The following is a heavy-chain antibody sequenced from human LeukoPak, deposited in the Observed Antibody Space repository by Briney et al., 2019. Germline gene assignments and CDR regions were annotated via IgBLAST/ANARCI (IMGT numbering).Heavy chain of an antibody. Sequence: GGSLRLSCAASGFSVSSNYMSWVRQAPGKGLEWVSVIYSGGSTYYADSVKGRFTISRDNSKNTLYLQMNSRRAEETAVYYCARDSPPIVATPIDYWGQGTLVTVSS. D-gene: IGHD5-12*01. CDR3: ARDSPPIVATPIDY. V-gene: IGHV3-66*01. CDR2: IYSGGST. CDR1: GFSVSSNY. J-gene: IGHJ4*02.